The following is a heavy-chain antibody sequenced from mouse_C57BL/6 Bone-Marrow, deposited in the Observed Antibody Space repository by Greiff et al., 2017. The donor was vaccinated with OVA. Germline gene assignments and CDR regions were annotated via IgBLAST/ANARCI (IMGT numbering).Heavy chain of an antibody. V-gene: IGHV1-42*01. Sequence: EVKLVESGPELVKPGASVKISCKASGYSFTGYYMNWVKQSPEKSLEWIGEINPSTGGTTYNQKFKAKATLTVDKSSSTAYMQLKSLTSEDSAVYYGAGGQGEMDYWGQGTSVTVSA. D-gene: IGHD3-1*01. J-gene: IGHJ4*01. CDR3: AGGQGEMDY. CDR1: GYSFTGYY. CDR2: INPSTGGT.